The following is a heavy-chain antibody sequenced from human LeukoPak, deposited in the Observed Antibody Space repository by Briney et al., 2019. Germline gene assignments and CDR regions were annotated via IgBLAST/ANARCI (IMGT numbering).Heavy chain of an antibody. CDR3: ARDRVGYCSSTSCSSRDYYYYMDV. V-gene: IGHV3-30*02. D-gene: IGHD2-2*01. CDR1: GFTFSSYG. Sequence: PGGSLRLSCAASGFTFSSYGMHWVRQAPGKGLEWVAFIRYDGSNKYYADSVKGRFTISRDNSKNTLYLQMNSLRAEDTAVYYCARDRVGYCSSTSCSSRDYYYYMDVWGKGTTVTVSS. CDR2: IRYDGSNK. J-gene: IGHJ6*03.